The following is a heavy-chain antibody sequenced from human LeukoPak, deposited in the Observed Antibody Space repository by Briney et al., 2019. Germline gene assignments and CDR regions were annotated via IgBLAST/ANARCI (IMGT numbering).Heavy chain of an antibody. D-gene: IGHD6-19*01. CDR2: IRVDRSEK. V-gene: IGHV3-7*05. J-gene: IGHJ1*01. CDR3: AKGGLGWSIEFFQH. CDR1: GLTFDMYW. Sequence: PGGSLRLSCSASGLTFDMYWMSWVRQARGRGVEWVAKIRVDRSEKKYVDPRKGRFTITKDNAKNSLSLQMNSLRAEDTAVYYCAKGGLGWSIEFFQHWGQGTLVTVSS.